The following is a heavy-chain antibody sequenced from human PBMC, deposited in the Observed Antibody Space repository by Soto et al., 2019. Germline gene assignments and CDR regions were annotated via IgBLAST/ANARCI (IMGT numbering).Heavy chain of an antibody. Sequence: ASVKVSCKASGYSFTDYHIHWVRQAPGQGLEWLGRINPKSGGTSTAQKFQGWVTMTTDTSISTASMELTRLTSDDTATYYCARGDSTDCSNGVCSFFYNHDMDVWGQGTTVTVSS. CDR1: GYSFTDYH. CDR3: ARGDSTDCSNGVCSFFYNHDMDV. D-gene: IGHD2-8*01. CDR2: INPKSGGT. J-gene: IGHJ6*02. V-gene: IGHV1-2*04.